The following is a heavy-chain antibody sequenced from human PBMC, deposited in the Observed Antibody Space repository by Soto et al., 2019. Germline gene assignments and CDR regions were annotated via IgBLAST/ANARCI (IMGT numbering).Heavy chain of an antibody. CDR3: AKSVYNWNDGFFDY. V-gene: IGHV3-30*18. Sequence: QVQLVESGGGVVQPGRSLRLSCAASGFTFSSYGMHWVRQAPGKGLEWVAVISYDGINKYYADSVKGRFTISRDNSKNTLYLQKNSLRAEDTAVYYCAKSVYNWNDGFFDYWGQGTLVTVFS. J-gene: IGHJ4*02. CDR2: ISYDGINK. CDR1: GFTFSSYG. D-gene: IGHD1-1*01.